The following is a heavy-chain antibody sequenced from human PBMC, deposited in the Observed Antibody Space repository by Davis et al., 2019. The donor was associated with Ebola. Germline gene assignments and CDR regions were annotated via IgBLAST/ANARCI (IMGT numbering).Heavy chain of an antibody. CDR2: ISGSGGST. CDR3: AKDRGYCSSTSCYKSGYFDY. D-gene: IGHD2-2*02. J-gene: IGHJ4*02. Sequence: GESLKISCAASGFTFSSYAMSWVRQAPGKGLEWVSAISGSGGSTYYADSVKGRFTISRDNSKNTLYLQMNSLRAEDTAVYYCAKDRGYCSSTSCYKSGYFDYWGQGTLVTVSS. V-gene: IGHV3-23*01. CDR1: GFTFSSYA.